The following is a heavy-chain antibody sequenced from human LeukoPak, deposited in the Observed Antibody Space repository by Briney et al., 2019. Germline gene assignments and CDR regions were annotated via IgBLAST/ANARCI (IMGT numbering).Heavy chain of an antibody. Sequence: PGGSLRLSCAASGFTFSNAWMSWVRQAPGKGLEWVGRIKSKTDGGTTDYAAPVKGRFTISRDDSKNTLYLQMNSLKTEDTAVYYCTTVPVAGTWRYFDYWGQGTLVTVSS. CDR2: IKSKTDGGTT. D-gene: IGHD6-19*01. V-gene: IGHV3-15*01. CDR3: TTVPVAGTWRYFDY. J-gene: IGHJ4*02. CDR1: GFTFSNAW.